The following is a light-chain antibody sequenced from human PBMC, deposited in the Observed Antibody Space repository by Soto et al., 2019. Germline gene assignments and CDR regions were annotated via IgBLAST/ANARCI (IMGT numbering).Light chain of an antibody. CDR3: QHYSSSPIS. Sequence: ENVLTQSPGTLSLSPGERATLSCRASQVTSRYLSWYQQRPDQAPRLPIYGASSNATGNPDRLSGSGSGTDFTLTTSRLETEDFAVYYCQHYSSSPISCGQGTRLVIK. CDR1: QVTSRY. V-gene: IGKV3-20*01. J-gene: IGKJ5*01. CDR2: GAS.